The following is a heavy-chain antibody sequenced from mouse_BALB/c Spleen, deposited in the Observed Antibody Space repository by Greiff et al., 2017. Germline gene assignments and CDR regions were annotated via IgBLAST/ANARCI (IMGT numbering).Heavy chain of an antibody. J-gene: IGHJ3*01. CDR1: GFNIKDTY. CDR3: ALYYDYDERFAY. V-gene: IGHV14-3*02. CDR2: IDPANGNT. D-gene: IGHD2-4*01. Sequence: VQLQQSGAALVKPGASVKLSCTASGFNIKDTYMHWVKQRPEQGLEWIGRIDPANGNTKYDPKFQGKATITADTSSNTAYLQLSSLTSEDTAVYYCALYYDYDERFAYWGQGTLVTVSA.